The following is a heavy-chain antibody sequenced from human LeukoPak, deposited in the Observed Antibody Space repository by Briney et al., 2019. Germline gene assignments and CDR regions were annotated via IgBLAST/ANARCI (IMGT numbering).Heavy chain of an antibody. CDR3: ARDYPYYDILTGYYRVDAFDI. CDR1: GGSISSSSYY. J-gene: IGHJ3*02. V-gene: IGHV4-39*07. D-gene: IGHD3-9*01. Sequence: SETLSLTCTVSGGSISSSSYYWGWIRQPPGKGLEWIGSIYYSGSTYYNPSLKSRVTISVDTSKNQFSLKLSSVTAADTAVYYCARDYPYYDILTGYYRVDAFDIWGQGTMVTVSS. CDR2: IYYSGST.